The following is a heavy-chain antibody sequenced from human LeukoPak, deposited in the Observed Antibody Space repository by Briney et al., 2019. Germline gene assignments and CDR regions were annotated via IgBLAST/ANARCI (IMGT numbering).Heavy chain of an antibody. D-gene: IGHD1-26*01. CDR3: AKVPGAPYYFDY. J-gene: IGHJ4*02. CDR1: GFTFSSYA. Sequence: PGGSLRLSCATSGFTFSSYAMSWVRQAPGKGLEWVSTISGSGGSTYYADSVKGRFTISRDNSKNTLYLQMNGLRAEDTAVYYCAKVPGAPYYFDYWGQGTLVTVSS. CDR2: ISGSGGST. V-gene: IGHV3-23*01.